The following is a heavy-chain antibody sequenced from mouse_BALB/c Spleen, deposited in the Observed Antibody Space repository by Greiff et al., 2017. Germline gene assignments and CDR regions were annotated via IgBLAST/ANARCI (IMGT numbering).Heavy chain of an antibody. Sequence: QVTLKESGPGILQPSQTLSLSCSFSGFSLSTSGMGVRWICQPSGKGLEWLAHIYWDDDKRYNPSLMSRLTISKDTSINQVFLKITSVDTAETATNYCARRAFPYDSFAYWGQGTLVTVSA. J-gene: IGHJ3*01. D-gene: IGHD2-4*01. V-gene: IGHV8-12*01. CDR1: GFSLSTSGMG. CDR2: IYWDDDK. CDR3: ARRAFPYDSFAY.